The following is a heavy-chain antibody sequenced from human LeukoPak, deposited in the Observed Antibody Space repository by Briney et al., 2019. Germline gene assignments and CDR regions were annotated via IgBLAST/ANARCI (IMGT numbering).Heavy chain of an antibody. D-gene: IGHD1-26*01. CDR2: ISAYNGNT. J-gene: IGHJ3*01. CDR1: GYTFTSYG. Sequence: GASVKVSCKASGYTFTSYGISWVRQAPGQGLEWMGWISAYNGNTNYAQKLQGRVTMTRDTSTSTTYMEISSLTSDDTAVYYCARDAQWELRAFDVWGRGTMVIVSS. V-gene: IGHV1-18*01. CDR3: ARDAQWELRAFDV.